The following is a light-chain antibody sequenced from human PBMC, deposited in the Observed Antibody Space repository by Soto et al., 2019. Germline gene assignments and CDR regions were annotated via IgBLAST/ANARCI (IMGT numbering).Light chain of an antibody. CDR2: DVT. V-gene: IGLV2-14*01. Sequence: QSALTQPASVSASPGQSITISCIGTSSDVGGYNFVSWYQQHAGKVPKLILYDVTKRPSGVSSRFSGSKSGNTASLTISGLQAEDEADYYCSSYTRGSTYVFGTGTKVTVL. J-gene: IGLJ1*01. CDR1: SSDVGGYNF. CDR3: SSYTRGSTYV.